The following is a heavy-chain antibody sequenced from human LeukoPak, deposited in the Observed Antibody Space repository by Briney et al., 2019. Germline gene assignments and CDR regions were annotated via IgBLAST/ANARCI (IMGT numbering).Heavy chain of an antibody. V-gene: IGHV4-59*01. Sequence: SETLSLTCTVSGGSISRYYWSWIRQPPGKGLEWIGYIYYSGSTNYNPSLKSRDTTSVDTSKNQFPLNLSPVTAADTAVYYCARVLSCYDPIYYYYYIDVWGKGTTVTVSS. CDR3: ARVLSCYDPIYYYYYIDV. J-gene: IGHJ6*03. CDR1: GGSISRYY. D-gene: IGHD5-12*01. CDR2: IYYSGST.